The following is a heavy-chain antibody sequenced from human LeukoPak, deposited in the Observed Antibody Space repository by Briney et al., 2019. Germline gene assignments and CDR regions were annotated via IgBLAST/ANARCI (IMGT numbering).Heavy chain of an antibody. V-gene: IGHV4-34*01. CDR3: ARGYYYDSSGHLDY. CDR1: GGSFSGYC. D-gene: IGHD3-22*01. Sequence: SETLSLTCAVYGGSFSGYCWSWIRQPPGKGLEWIGEINHSGSTNYNPSLKSRVTISVDTSKNQFSLKLSSVTAADTAVYYCARGYYYDSSGHLDYWGQGTLVTVSS. CDR2: INHSGST. J-gene: IGHJ4*02.